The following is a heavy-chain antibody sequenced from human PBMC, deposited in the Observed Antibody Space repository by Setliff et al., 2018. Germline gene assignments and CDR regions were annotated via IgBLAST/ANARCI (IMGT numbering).Heavy chain of an antibody. Sequence: SVKVSCKASGYTFSGYYMHWVRQAPGQGLEWMGGIIPIFGTANYAQKFQGRVTITADESTSTAYMELSSLRSEDTAVYYCARVLEPNYDILTGYYYYYYYGMDVWGQGTTVTVSS. V-gene: IGHV1-69*13. CDR1: GYTFSGYY. CDR2: IIPIFGTA. J-gene: IGHJ6*02. CDR3: ARVLEPNYDILTGYYYYYYYGMDV. D-gene: IGHD3-9*01.